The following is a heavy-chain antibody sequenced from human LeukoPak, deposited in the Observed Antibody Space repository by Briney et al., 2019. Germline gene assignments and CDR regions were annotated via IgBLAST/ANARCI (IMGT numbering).Heavy chain of an antibody. J-gene: IGHJ4*02. CDR3: AREGGYGSGGLDY. D-gene: IGHD3-10*01. CDR2: IYTSGST. V-gene: IGHV4-4*07. Sequence: SETLSLTCTVSGGSISSYYWSWIRQPAGKGLEWIGRIYTSGSTNYNPSLKSRVTISVDTSKNQFSLRLTSVTAADTAVYYCAREGGYGSGGLDYWGQGTLVTVSS. CDR1: GGSISSYY.